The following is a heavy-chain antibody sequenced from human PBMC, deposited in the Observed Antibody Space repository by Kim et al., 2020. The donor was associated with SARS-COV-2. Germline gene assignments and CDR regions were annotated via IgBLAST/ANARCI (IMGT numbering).Heavy chain of an antibody. CDR3: AKEMKY. CDR2: IYWSGLS. Sequence: IYWSGLSLYNPSLKSRMTISVDKSNNQFSLKLTSVTAADTAVYYCAKEMKYWGRGALVTVSP. D-gene: IGHD6-6*01. V-gene: IGHV4-31*02. J-gene: IGHJ4*02.